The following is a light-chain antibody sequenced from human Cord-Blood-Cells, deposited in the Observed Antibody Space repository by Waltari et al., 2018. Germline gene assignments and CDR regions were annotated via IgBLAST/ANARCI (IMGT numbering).Light chain of an antibody. CDR2: AAS. J-gene: IGKJ2*01. V-gene: IGKV1-39*01. Sequence: DIQTTQSPSSPSASVGDRVTTSCRASQSISSYLNWYQQKPGIAPKLLIYAASSLQSGVPSRFSGSGSGTDFTLTISSLQPEDFATFYCQQSYSTPYTFGQGTKLEIK. CDR1: QSISSY. CDR3: QQSYSTPYT.